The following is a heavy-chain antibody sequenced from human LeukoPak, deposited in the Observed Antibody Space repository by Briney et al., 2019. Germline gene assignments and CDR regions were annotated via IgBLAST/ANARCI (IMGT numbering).Heavy chain of an antibody. D-gene: IGHD2-2*01. CDR3: ARHKCSSTSCFLLNWFDP. J-gene: IGHJ5*02. Sequence: GGSLRLSCAASGFTFSSYSMNWVRQAPGKGLEWVSSISSSSSYIYYADSVKGRFTISRDNAKNSLYLQMNSLRAEDTAVYYCARHKCSSTSCFLLNWFDPWGQGTLVTVSS. CDR1: GFTFSSYS. CDR2: ISSSSSYI. V-gene: IGHV3-21*01.